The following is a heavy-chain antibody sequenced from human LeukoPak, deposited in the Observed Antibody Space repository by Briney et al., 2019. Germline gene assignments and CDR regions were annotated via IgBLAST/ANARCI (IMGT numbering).Heavy chain of an antibody. CDR1: GFTFSSFW. D-gene: IGHD2-2*02. V-gene: IGHV3-74*01. Sequence: GGSLRLSCAASGFTFSSFWMHWVSQAPGEGLVWVSRITTDGSSTTYADSVKGRFTISRDNAKNTLYLQMNSLRAEDTAVYYCARDREFCISTSCYKPLDYWGQGTLVTVSS. CDR3: ARDREFCISTSCYKPLDY. J-gene: IGHJ4*02. CDR2: ITTDGSST.